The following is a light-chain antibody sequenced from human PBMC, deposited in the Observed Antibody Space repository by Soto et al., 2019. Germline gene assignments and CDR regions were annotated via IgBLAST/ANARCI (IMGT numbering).Light chain of an antibody. J-gene: IGKJ1*01. CDR1: QGLVYSDGNTF. CDR2: QVS. CDR3: VQGTHWPWT. Sequence: DVVMTQSPLSLSVTLRQPASISCRSSQGLVYSDGNTFLNWFHQRPRQSPRRLIYQVSNRDSGVPDRFSGSGSGADYTLTISGVEAEDVGIYYCVQGTHWPWTFGQGTKVEIK. V-gene: IGKV2-30*01.